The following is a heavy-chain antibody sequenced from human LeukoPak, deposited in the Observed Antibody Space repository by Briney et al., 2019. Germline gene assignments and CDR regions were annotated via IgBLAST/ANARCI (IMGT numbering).Heavy chain of an antibody. J-gene: IGHJ5*02. V-gene: IGHV3-7*01. CDR3: ARGEGYYDFWSGSGWFDP. CDR2: IRQDDSEK. CDR1: GFTFSDYW. D-gene: IGHD3-3*01. Sequence: GGSLRLSCSASGFTFSDYWMMWVRQAPGKGLEWVGNIRQDDSEKNYVDSVKGRFTISRDNAKNTLYLQMNSLRAEDTAVYYCARGEGYYDFWSGSGWFDPWGQGTLVTVSS.